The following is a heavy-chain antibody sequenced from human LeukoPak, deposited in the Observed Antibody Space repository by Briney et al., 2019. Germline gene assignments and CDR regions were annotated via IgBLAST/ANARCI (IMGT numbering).Heavy chain of an antibody. CDR3: ARGYCSSTSCVFDY. D-gene: IGHD2-2*01. J-gene: IGHJ4*02. CDR2: IYTSGST. Sequence: SETLSLTCTVSGGSISSYYWSWIRQPAGKGLDWIGRIYTSGSTNYNPSLKSRVTMSVDTSKNQFSLKLSSVTAADTAVYYCARGYCSSTSCVFDYWGQGTLVTVSS. V-gene: IGHV4-4*07. CDR1: GGSISSYY.